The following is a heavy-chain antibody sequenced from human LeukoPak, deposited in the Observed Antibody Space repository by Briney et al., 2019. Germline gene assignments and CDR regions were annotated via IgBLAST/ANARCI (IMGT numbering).Heavy chain of an antibody. D-gene: IGHD4-11*01. CDR3: AKAAQRGFDYSNSLEY. Sequence: PGGSLRLSCAASGFIFNHHAMHWVRQAPGKGLEGVAVIWSDKSNKFYADSVRGRFTISRDDSRKTVYLQMEKMTAEDTAIYYCAKAAQRGFDYSNSLEYWGQGAVVTVAS. CDR2: IWSDKSNK. J-gene: IGHJ4*02. CDR1: GFIFNHHA. V-gene: IGHV3-33*06.